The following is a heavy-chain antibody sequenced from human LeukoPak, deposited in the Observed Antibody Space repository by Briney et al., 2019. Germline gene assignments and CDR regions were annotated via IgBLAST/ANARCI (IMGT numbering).Heavy chain of an antibody. CDR3: ARGKQDIVVVPAA. D-gene: IGHD2-2*01. Sequence: GGSLRLSCAASGFTFSSYWMSWVRQAPGKGLEWVANIKQGGSEKYYVDSVKGRFTISRDNAKNSLYLQMSSLRAEDTAVYYCARGKQDIVVVPAAWGQGTLVTVSS. CDR1: GFTFSSYW. V-gene: IGHV3-7*01. J-gene: IGHJ5*02. CDR2: IKQGGSEK.